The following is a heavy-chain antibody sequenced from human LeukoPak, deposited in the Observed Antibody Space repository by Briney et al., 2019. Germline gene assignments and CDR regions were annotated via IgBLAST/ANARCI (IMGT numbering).Heavy chain of an antibody. CDR3: AKDTPTTGYHLDS. Sequence: GGSLRLSCAASGFTLRGYGMHWVRQAPGKGLEWVAFIRYDGSDKSYADSVKGRFTISRDNSENTLYLQTNSLRVEDTAVYYCAKDTPTTGYHLDSWGQGTLVTVSS. CDR1: GFTLRGYG. J-gene: IGHJ4*02. D-gene: IGHD1-1*01. V-gene: IGHV3-30*02. CDR2: IRYDGSDK.